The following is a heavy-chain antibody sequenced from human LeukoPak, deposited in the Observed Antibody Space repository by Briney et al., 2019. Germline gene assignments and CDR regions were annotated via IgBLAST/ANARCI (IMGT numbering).Heavy chain of an antibody. J-gene: IGHJ4*02. CDR2: IRSKANSYAT. Sequence: GGSLRLSCAASGFTFDDYTMHWVRQASGKGLEWVGRIRSKANSYATAYAASVKGRFTISRDDSKNTAYLQMNSLKTEDTAVYYCTRSPHGSSWYKTHYYFDYWGQGTLVTVSS. CDR3: TRSPHGSSWYKTHYYFDY. CDR1: GFTFDDYT. D-gene: IGHD6-13*01. V-gene: IGHV3-73*01.